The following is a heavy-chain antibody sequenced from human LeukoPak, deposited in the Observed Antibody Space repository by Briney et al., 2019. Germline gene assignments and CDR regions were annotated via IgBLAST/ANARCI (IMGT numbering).Heavy chain of an antibody. CDR2: INHSGST. CDR3: ASNDILTGSSLHYFDY. J-gene: IGHJ4*02. V-gene: IGHV4-34*01. CDR1: GGSFSGYY. Sequence: SETLSLTCAVYGGSFSGYYWSWIRQPPGEGLEWIGEINHSGSTNYNPSLKSRVTISVDTSKNQFSLKLSSVTAADTAVYYCASNDILTGSSLHYFDYWGQGTLVTVSS. D-gene: IGHD3-9*01.